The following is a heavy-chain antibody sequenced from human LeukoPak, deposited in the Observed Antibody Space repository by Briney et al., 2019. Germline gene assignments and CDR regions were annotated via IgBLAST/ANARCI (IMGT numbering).Heavy chain of an antibody. V-gene: IGHV5-51*01. J-gene: IGHJ5*02. Sequence: GESLQISCKGSGCIFTNFWIGWVRQLPGKGLEWMGVISPGDSGIRYSPSFQGQVTISVDKSISTAYLQWSSLKASDSAMYYCAAGGASAPWGQGTLVTVSS. CDR3: AAGGASAP. D-gene: IGHD3-16*01. CDR1: GCIFTNFW. CDR2: ISPGDSGI.